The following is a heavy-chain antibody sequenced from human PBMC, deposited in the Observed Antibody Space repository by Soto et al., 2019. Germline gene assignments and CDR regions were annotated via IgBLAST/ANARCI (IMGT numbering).Heavy chain of an antibody. CDR2: IIPSVGLA. Sequence: QVQLVQSGAEVKKPGSSVKVSCKTSGGTFSSYTITWVRQAPGQGLEWMGRIIPSVGLANYAQKFQGRVTXXADKSTTTTYMELSSLRSDDTAVYYCARDLGRDDSRGKREFWGQGTQATVSS. V-gene: IGHV1-69*08. D-gene: IGHD3-22*01. CDR1: GGTFSSYT. J-gene: IGHJ4*02. CDR3: ARDLGRDDSRGKREF.